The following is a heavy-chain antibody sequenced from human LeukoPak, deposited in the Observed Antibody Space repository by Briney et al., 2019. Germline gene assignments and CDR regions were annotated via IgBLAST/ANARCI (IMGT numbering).Heavy chain of an antibody. D-gene: IGHD5/OR15-5a*01. CDR1: GFTFSDSA. CDR2: ISSSGGNT. Sequence: PGGSLRLSCAASGFTFSDSAMTWVRQVPGKGLEWVSLISSSGGNTYYADSVKGRFTISRGNSKNTLYLQMNSLRAEDTAVYYCAKGNLRGPPPNIDYWGQGTLVTVSS. J-gene: IGHJ4*02. V-gene: IGHV3-23*01. CDR3: AKGNLRGPPPNIDY.